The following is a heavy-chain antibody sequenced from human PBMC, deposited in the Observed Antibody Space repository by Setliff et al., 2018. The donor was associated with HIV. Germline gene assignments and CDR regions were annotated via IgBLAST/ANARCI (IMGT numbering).Heavy chain of an antibody. CDR2: INPNSGGT. Sequence: ASVKVSCKASGYTFTNYYMHWVRQAPGQGLEWMGWINPNSGGTNYAQKFQGRVTMTRDTSTSTVHMDLSSLRSEDTAIYYCAKDRVSGWNNWFDPWGQGTLVTVSS. V-gene: IGHV1-2*02. CDR3: AKDRVSGWNNWFDP. J-gene: IGHJ5*02. CDR1: GYTFTNYY. D-gene: IGHD6-19*01.